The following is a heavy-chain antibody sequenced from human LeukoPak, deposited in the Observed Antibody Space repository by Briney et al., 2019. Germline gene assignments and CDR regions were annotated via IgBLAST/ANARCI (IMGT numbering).Heavy chain of an antibody. Sequence: GGSLRLSCAGSGFTFSSYAMNWVRQAPGKGLEWVSAISGSGGSTYYADSVKGRFTISRDNSKNTLYLQMNSLRAEDTAVYYCARQFTDYYGSGSYLAAFDYWGQGTLVTVSS. D-gene: IGHD3-10*01. CDR1: GFTFSSYA. CDR2: ISGSGGST. V-gene: IGHV3-23*01. J-gene: IGHJ4*02. CDR3: ARQFTDYYGSGSYLAAFDY.